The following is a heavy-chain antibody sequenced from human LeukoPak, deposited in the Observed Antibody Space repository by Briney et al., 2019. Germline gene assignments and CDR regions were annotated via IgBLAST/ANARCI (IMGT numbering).Heavy chain of an antibody. J-gene: IGHJ4*02. Sequence: GGSLRLSCAASGFTFSDYYMSWIRQAPGKGLEWVSYISSSGGTIYYADSVKGRFTISRDNAKKSLYLQINSLRAEDTAVYYCARVTRGGYDGYFDYWGQGTLVTVSS. CDR1: GFTFSDYY. D-gene: IGHD5-12*01. V-gene: IGHV3-11*04. CDR3: ARVTRGGYDGYFDY. CDR2: ISSSGGTI.